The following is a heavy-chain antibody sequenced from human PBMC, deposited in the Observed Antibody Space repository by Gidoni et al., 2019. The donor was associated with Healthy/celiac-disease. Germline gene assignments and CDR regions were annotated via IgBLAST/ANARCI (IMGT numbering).Heavy chain of an antibody. CDR3: ARVAAAVAGIRFDY. J-gene: IGHJ4*02. CDR1: GSTFSSYS. CDR2: ISSSSSTI. V-gene: IGHV3-48*01. Sequence: EVQLVESGGGLVQPGGSLRLSCAASGSTFSSYSMHWVRQAPGKGLEWVSYISSSSSTIYYADSVKGRFTISRDNAKNSLYLQMNSLRAEDTAVYYCARVAAAVAGIRFDYWGQGTLVTVSS. D-gene: IGHD6-19*01.